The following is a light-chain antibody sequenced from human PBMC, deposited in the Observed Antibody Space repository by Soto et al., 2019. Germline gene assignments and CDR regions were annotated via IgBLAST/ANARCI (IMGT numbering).Light chain of an antibody. CDR3: HQRQSWPRT. J-gene: IGKJ1*01. V-gene: IGKV3-11*01. CDR1: PSVTNY. CDR2: GAF. Sequence: EIVLTQSPATLSLSPGERATLSCRASPSVTNYLARYQQKPGQAPRLLIYGAFNRATGIPARFSASGSGTDFTLTISDVQPEDFALYYCHQRQSWPRTFGQGTKVDI.